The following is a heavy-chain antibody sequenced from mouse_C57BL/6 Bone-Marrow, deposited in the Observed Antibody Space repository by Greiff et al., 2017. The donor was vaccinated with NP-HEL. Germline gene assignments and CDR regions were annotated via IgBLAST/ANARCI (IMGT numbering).Heavy chain of an antibody. D-gene: IGHD1-1*01. Sequence: QVQLQQPGADLVKPGASVKLSCKASGYTFTSYWMHWVKQRPGRGLEWIGRIDPNSGGTKFNEKFKTKATLTVDKPSSTAYMQLTSLTSEDSAVFYWARYYSGSRGWYFDVWGAGTTGTVSS. CDR2: IDPNSGGT. J-gene: IGHJ1*01. CDR1: GYTFTSYW. CDR3: ARYYSGSRGWYFDV. V-gene: IGHV1-72*01.